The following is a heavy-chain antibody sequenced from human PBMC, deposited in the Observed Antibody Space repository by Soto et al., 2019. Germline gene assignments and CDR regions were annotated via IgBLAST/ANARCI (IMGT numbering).Heavy chain of an antibody. CDR3: TNDDPDTRDY. V-gene: IGHV3-23*01. CDR1: GFTFSSYA. J-gene: IGHJ4*02. CDR2: ISGSGGST. Sequence: GGSLRLSCAASGFTFSSYAMSWVRQAPGKGLEWVSAISGSGGSTYYADSVKGRFTISRDNSKNTLYLQMNSLRADDTAAYYCTNDDPDTRDYWGQGTLVTVSS.